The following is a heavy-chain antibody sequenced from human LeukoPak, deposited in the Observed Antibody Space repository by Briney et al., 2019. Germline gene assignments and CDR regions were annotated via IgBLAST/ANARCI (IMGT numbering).Heavy chain of an antibody. CDR1: GGSLSTYF. CDR2: IHYSGST. D-gene: IGHD3-10*01. CDR3: ARGADYYGSGINYNWIDP. V-gene: IGHV4-59*01. J-gene: IGHJ5*02. Sequence: SETLSLTCAVPGGSLSTYFWSRIRQPPGQGLEWIGYIHYSGSTNYNPSLKSRVTISVDTSKNQFSLNLKSVTAADTAVYYCARGADYYGSGINYNWIDPWGQGTLATVSS.